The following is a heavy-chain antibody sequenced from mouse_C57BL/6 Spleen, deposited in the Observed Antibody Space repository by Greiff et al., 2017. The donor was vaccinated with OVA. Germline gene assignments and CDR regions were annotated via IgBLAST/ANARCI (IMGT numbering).Heavy chain of an antibody. V-gene: IGHV1-63*01. Sequence: QVQLKQSGAELVRPGTSVKMSCKASGYTFTNYWIGWAKQRPGHGLEWIGDIYPGGGYTNYNEKFKGKATLTADKSSSTAYMQFSSLTSEDSAIYYCARSSFITTVVAYYFDYWGQGTTLTVSS. CDR2: IYPGGGYT. CDR1: GYTFTNYW. D-gene: IGHD1-1*01. CDR3: ARSSFITTVVAYYFDY. J-gene: IGHJ2*01.